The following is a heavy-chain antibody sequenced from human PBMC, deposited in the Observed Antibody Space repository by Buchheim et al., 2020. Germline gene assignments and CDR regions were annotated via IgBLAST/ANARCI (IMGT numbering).Heavy chain of an antibody. Sequence: QEQLVESGGGVVQPGRSLRLSCAASGFTFSSYAMHWVRQAPGKGLEWVAVISYDGSNKYYADSVKGRFTISRDNSKNTLYLQMNSLRAKATAVYYCARSHIVVVVAASDYWGQGTL. V-gene: IGHV3-30-3*01. D-gene: IGHD2-15*01. CDR2: ISYDGSNK. CDR3: ARSHIVVVVAASDY. J-gene: IGHJ4*02. CDR1: GFTFSSYA.